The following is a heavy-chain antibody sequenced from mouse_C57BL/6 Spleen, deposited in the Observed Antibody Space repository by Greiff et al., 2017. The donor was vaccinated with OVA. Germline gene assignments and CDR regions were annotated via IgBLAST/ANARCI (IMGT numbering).Heavy chain of an antibody. CDR1: GFNIKDDY. J-gene: IGHJ2*01. D-gene: IGHD1-1*01. Sequence: EVQLQQSGAELVRPGASVKLSCTASGFNIKDDYMHWVKQRPEQGLEWIGWIDPENGDTEYASKFQGKATITADTSSNTAYLQLSSLTSEDTAVYYCTTSTRYGSSPFDYWGQGTTLTVSS. CDR3: TTSTRYGSSPFDY. CDR2: IDPENGDT. V-gene: IGHV14-4*01.